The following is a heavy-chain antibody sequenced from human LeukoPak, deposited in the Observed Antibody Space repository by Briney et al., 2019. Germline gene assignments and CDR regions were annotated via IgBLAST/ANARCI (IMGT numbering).Heavy chain of an antibody. Sequence: GASVKVSCKASGYTFTGYYMHWVRQAPGQGLEWMGWINPNSGGTNYAQKFQGRVTMTRDTYISTAYMELSRLRSDDTAVYYCARDAYDYVWGSYRPNYYYYMDVWGKGTTVTVSS. J-gene: IGHJ6*03. D-gene: IGHD3-16*02. CDR1: GYTFTGYY. V-gene: IGHV1-2*02. CDR3: ARDAYDYVWGSYRPNYYYYMDV. CDR2: INPNSGGT.